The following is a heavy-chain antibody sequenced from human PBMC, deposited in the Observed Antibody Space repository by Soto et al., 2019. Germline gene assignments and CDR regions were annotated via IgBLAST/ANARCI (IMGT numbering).Heavy chain of an antibody. CDR3: ARSYTSGFFFDY. V-gene: IGHV3-30*04. CDR1: GFTFSSFA. J-gene: IGHJ4*02. CDR2: ISYDGKNK. D-gene: IGHD6-19*01. Sequence: GGSLRLSCAVSGFTFSSFAMHWVRQAPGKGLEWVAGISYDGKNKNFADSVRGRFTISRDNSKNTLDLHMNSLSAEDTAMYYCARSYTSGFFFDYWGQGILVTVPS.